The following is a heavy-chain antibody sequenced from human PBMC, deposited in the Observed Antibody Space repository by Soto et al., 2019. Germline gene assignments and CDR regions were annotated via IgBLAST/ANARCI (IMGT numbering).Heavy chain of an antibody. V-gene: IGHV3-48*03. Sequence: GGSLRLSCAASGFTFSSYEMNWVRQAPGKGLEWVSYIGSRGTTIYYADSVKGRFTISRDNAKNSVYLQMNSLKADDTAVYYCARGGRVTYYFDYWGQGTLVTVS. CDR3: ARGGRVTYYFDY. D-gene: IGHD4-4*01. CDR2: IGSRGTTI. J-gene: IGHJ4*02. CDR1: GFTFSSYE.